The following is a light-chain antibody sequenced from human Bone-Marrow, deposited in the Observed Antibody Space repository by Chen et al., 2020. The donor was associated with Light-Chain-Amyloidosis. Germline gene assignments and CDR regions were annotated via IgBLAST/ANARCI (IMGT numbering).Light chain of an antibody. V-gene: IGKV3-20*01. CDR3: MQRIEFPST. J-gene: IGKJ2*01. Sequence: EIVLTQSPGTLSLSPGERATLSCGASQSVSSRFFAWYQQKPGQAPRLLTYGASRRATGVPDRFSGSGSGTDFTLKISRVEAEDVGVYYCMQRIEFPSTFGQGTKLEIK. CDR1: QSVSSRF. CDR2: GAS.